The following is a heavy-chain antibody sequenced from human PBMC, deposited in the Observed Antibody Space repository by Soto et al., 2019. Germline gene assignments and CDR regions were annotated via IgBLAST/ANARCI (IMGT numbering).Heavy chain of an antibody. J-gene: IGHJ4*02. V-gene: IGHV3-30*18. D-gene: IGHD2-15*01. CDR1: GFSFRAHG. CDR2: ISYDGSNR. Sequence: GGSLRLSCAASGFSFRAHGMHWVRQAPGKGLEWVAVISYDGSNRYYADSVKGRFAISRDNSNDTLYLQMSSLRPEDTAVYFCAKDHRNGGSRVDYWGQGTVVTVSS. CDR3: AKDHRNGGSRVDY.